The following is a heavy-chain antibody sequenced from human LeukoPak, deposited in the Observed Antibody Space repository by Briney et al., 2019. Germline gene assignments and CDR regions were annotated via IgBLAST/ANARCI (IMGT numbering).Heavy chain of an antibody. CDR3: ARAAFRSGSSYFWFDP. D-gene: IGHD3-10*01. CDR2: IYYSGST. V-gene: IGHV4-59*08. CDR1: GGSISSYY. Sequence: SETLSLTCTVSGGSISSYYWSWIRQPPGKGLEWIGYIYYSGSTNYNPSLKSRVTISVDTSKNQFSLKLSSVTAADTAVYYCARAAFRSGSSYFWFDPWGQGTLVTVSS. J-gene: IGHJ5*02.